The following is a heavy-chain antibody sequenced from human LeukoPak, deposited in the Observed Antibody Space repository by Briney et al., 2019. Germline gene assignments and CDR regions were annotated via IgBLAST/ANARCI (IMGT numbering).Heavy chain of an antibody. J-gene: IGHJ4*02. CDR1: GFTFSSYS. CDR2: ISSSSSYI. D-gene: IGHD3-3*01. V-gene: IGHV3-21*01. Sequence: GGSLRLSCAASGFTFSSYSMNWVRQAPGKGLEWVSSISSSSSYIYYADSVKGRFTISRDNTKNTVYLQMNSLTAEDTAVYYCARGMFGGYCTDYWGQGTLVTVSS. CDR3: ARGMFGGYCTDY.